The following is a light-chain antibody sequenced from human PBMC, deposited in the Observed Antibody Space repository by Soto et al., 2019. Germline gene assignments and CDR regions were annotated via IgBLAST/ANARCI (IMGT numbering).Light chain of an antibody. CDR1: QGIRYD. J-gene: IGKJ4*01. Sequence: AIQMTQSPSSLPASVGDRVTITCRASQGIRYDLGWYQVKPGKAPKLLIYTASNLHGGVRSRFSGSGSGTDFTLTISSLQPEDFATYYCLQEYNYPLTFGGGTKVESK. V-gene: IGKV1-6*01. CDR2: TAS. CDR3: LQEYNYPLT.